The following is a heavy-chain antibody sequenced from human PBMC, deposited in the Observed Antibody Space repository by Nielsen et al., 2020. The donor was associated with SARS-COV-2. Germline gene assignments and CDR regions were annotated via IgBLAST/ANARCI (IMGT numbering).Heavy chain of an antibody. D-gene: IGHD5-18*01. CDR1: GLTFSSYA. V-gene: IGHV3-23*01. CDR3: VRRIQLWSTSNDWYFDL. Sequence: EGSLRLSCAASGLTFSSYAMSWVRQVPGKGLEWVSAISGSGGTTSYADSVKGRFTISRDNSKNTLYLQMNSLRAEDTAVYYCVRRIQLWSTSNDWYFDLWGRGTLVTVSS. J-gene: IGHJ2*01. CDR2: ISGSGGTT.